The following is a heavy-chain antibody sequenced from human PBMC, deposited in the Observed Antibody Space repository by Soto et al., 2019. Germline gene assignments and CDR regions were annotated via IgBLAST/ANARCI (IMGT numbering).Heavy chain of an antibody. D-gene: IGHD3-3*01. CDR3: ARDHDSTTLQDHYYYNYMDV. V-gene: IGHV3-66*01. CDR1: GFTVSSNY. CDR2: IYSGGST. Sequence: EVQLVESGGGLVQPGGSLRLSCAASGFTVSSNYMSWVRQAPGKGLEWVSVIYSGGSTYYADSVKGRFTISRDNSKNTLYLHMNSLRAEDTAVYYCARDHDSTTLQDHYYYNYMDVWGKGTTVTVSS. J-gene: IGHJ6*03.